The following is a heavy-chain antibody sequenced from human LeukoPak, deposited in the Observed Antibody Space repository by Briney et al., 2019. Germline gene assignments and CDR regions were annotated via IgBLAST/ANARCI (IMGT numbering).Heavy chain of an antibody. CDR1: GYTFTSYG. V-gene: IGHV1-18*01. D-gene: IGHD3-3*01. Sequence: ASVKVSCKASGYTFTSYGISWLRQAPGQGLEWLGWISGYNGNTNYAQKFQGRVTMTTDTPTSTAYMDLRSLKSDDTAVYYCAVHDFYSGGYHFDCWGQGTLVTVSS. CDR2: ISGYNGNT. CDR3: AVHDFYSGGYHFDC. J-gene: IGHJ4*02.